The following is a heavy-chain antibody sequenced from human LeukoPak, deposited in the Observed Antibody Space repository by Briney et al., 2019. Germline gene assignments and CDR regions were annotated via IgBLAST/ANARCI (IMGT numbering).Heavy chain of an antibody. Sequence: SETLSLTCAVYGGSFSGYYWSWIRQPPGKGLEWFGEINHSGSTNYNPSLKSRVTISVDTSKNQFSLKLSSVTAADTTVYYCARRMKAWLQLGYFDYWGQGTLVTVSS. D-gene: IGHD5-24*01. CDR2: INHSGST. CDR3: ARRMKAWLQLGYFDY. CDR1: GGSFSGYY. V-gene: IGHV4-34*01. J-gene: IGHJ4*02.